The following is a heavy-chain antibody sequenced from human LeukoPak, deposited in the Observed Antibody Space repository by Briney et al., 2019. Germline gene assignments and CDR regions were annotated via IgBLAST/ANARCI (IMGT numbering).Heavy chain of an antibody. CDR1: GGSISSYY. CDR3: ARDSLGFRAFDI. Sequence: SETLSLTCSVSGGSISSYYWSYLGAPAGEGREWIGRIYTSGSTNYNPSPKSRVTMSVDTSKDQISLNLSSVTAADTAVYYCARDSLGFRAFDIWGQGTMITVSS. CDR2: IYTSGST. V-gene: IGHV4-4*07. D-gene: IGHD3-16*01. J-gene: IGHJ3*02.